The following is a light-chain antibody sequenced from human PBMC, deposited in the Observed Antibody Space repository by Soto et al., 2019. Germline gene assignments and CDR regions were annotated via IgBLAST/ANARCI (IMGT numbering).Light chain of an antibody. CDR3: NSYTGSNDFDV. Sequence: QSVLTQPPSASGSPGQSVAISCTGTSSDVGGYDLVSWYQQHPGRAPKLMIYDVTKRPPGVPDRFSGSKSGNTASLTVSGLQAEDEADYYCNSYTGSNDFDVVGTGTKVTVL. J-gene: IGLJ1*01. CDR1: SSDVGGYDL. V-gene: IGLV2-8*01. CDR2: DVT.